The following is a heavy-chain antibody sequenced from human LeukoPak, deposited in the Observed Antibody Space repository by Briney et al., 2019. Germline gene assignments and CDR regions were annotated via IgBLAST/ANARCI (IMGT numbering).Heavy chain of an antibody. D-gene: IGHD3-9*01. V-gene: IGHV4-34*01. Sequence: SETLSLTCAVYGGSFSGYYWSWIRQPPGKGLEWIGEINHSGSTNYNPSLKSRVTISVDTSKNQFSLKLSSVTAADTAVYYCARVGVLRYFDWLLSKVYYFDYWGQGTLVTVSS. J-gene: IGHJ4*02. CDR3: ARVGVLRYFDWLLSKVYYFDY. CDR1: GGSFSGYY. CDR2: INHSGST.